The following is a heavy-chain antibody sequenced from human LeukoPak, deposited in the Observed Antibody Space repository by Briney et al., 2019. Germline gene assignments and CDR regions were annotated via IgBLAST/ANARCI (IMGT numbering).Heavy chain of an antibody. CDR2: YDGSNK. Sequence: GGSLRLSCAASGFTFSSYGMHWVRQAPGKGLEWVAVYDGSNKYYADSVKGRFTISRDNSKNTLYLQMNSLRAEDTAVYYCAIEPFVAAAAAFDYWGQGPLVTVSS. CDR1: GFTFSSYG. J-gene: IGHJ4*02. D-gene: IGHD6-13*01. V-gene: IGHV3-33*01. CDR3: AIEPFVAAAAAFDY.